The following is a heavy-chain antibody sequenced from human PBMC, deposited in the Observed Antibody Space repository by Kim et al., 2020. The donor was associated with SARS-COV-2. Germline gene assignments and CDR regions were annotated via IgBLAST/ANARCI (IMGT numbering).Heavy chain of an antibody. CDR3: SRGAYGSHLKY. V-gene: IGHV3-53*05. CDR1: GFIVSNYY. J-gene: IGHJ4*02. CDR2: IFDGGDT. D-gene: IGHD3-10*01. Sequence: GGSLRLSCAASGFIVSNYYMTWVRRTPGKGLEWVSIIFDGGDTYYPDSVKGRFTMSRDISRNKLYLQMNSLRVEDPAIYYFSRGAYGSHLKYWGQGTLV.